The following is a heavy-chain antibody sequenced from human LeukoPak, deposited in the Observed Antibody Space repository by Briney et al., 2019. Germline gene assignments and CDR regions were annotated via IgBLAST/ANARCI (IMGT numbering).Heavy chain of an antibody. CDR1: GFTFSDHD. CDR2: ISHNGDTK. CDR3: ARDRHGYFDY. D-gene: IGHD6-13*01. J-gene: IGHJ4*02. Sequence: GGGLRLSCAASGFTFSDHDMIWLRPAPGKGLESISYISHNGDTKYYADSVKGRLSISRDNAKSSLYLEMNSLRVEDTAVYYCARDRHGYFDYWGQGTLVTVSS. V-gene: IGHV3-11*01.